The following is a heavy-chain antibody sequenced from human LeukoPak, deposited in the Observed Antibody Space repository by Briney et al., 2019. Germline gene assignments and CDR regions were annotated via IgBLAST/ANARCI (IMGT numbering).Heavy chain of an antibody. V-gene: IGHV3-21*01. CDR2: ISSSSSYI. CDR1: GFTFSSYS. Sequence: GGSLRLSCAASGFTFSSYSMNWVRQAPGKGLEWVSSISSSSSYIYYADSVKGRFTISRDNAKNSLYLQMNSLRAEDTAVYYCARAKYRYCSSTCCYGYFDYWGQGTLVTVSS. CDR3: ARAKYRYCSSTCCYGYFDY. D-gene: IGHD2-2*01. J-gene: IGHJ4*02.